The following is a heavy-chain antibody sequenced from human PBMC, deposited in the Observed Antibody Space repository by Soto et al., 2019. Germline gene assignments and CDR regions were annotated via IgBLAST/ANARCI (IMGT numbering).Heavy chain of an antibody. Sequence: QVQLVESGGGVVQPGKSLRLSCAASGFTFSTYDMHWVRQAPGKGLEWVAVIWYDGSNKYHGDSLKGRFTISRDNSKNTLYLQINNLRAEATAVYYCGRDGALGDTAVVDSWGQGTLVTVSS. CDR1: GFTFSTYD. CDR3: GRDGALGDTAVVDS. D-gene: IGHD5-18*01. V-gene: IGHV3-33*01. CDR2: IWYDGSNK. J-gene: IGHJ4*02.